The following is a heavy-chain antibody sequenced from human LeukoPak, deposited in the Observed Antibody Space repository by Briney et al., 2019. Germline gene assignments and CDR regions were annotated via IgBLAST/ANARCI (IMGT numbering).Heavy chain of an antibody. J-gene: IGHJ6*03. CDR3: ARENSQKGAHSMDV. Sequence: SETLSLTCTVSGGSISSYYGSCIRHPAGKRLEGIGRIYTSGSTNYNPSLKSRVTISVDTSKNQFSLKLSSVNAADTAVYYCARENSQKGAHSMDVWGKGTTITISS. CDR1: GGSISSYY. V-gene: IGHV4-4*07. CDR2: IYTSGST. D-gene: IGHD4-23*01.